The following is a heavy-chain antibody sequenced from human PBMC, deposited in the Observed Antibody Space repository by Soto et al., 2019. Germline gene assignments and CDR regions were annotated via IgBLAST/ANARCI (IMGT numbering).Heavy chain of an antibody. D-gene: IGHD2-2*01. CDR1: GGSISSYY. CDR2: IYYSGST. Sequence: ETLSLTCTVSGGSISSYYWSWIRQPPGKGLEWIGYIYYSGSTNYNPSRKSRVTISVDTSKNQFSLKLSSVTAADTAVYYCARVYCSSTSCSFDYWGQGTLVTVSS. CDR3: ARVYCSSTSCSFDY. J-gene: IGHJ4*02. V-gene: IGHV4-59*01.